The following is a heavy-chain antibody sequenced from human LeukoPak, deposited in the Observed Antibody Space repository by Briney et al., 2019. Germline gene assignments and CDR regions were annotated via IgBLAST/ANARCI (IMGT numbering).Heavy chain of an antibody. CDR1: GGTFSSYA. D-gene: IGHD6-19*01. CDR3: ARDSWVEQWLVRSGYYFDY. J-gene: IGHJ4*02. V-gene: IGHV1-18*01. Sequence: ASVRVSCKASGGTFSSYAISWVRQAPGQGLEWMGWISAYNGNRNYAQKLQGRVTMTTDTSTSTAYMELRSLRSDDTAVYYCARDSWVEQWLVRSGYYFDYWGQGTLVTVSS. CDR2: ISAYNGNR.